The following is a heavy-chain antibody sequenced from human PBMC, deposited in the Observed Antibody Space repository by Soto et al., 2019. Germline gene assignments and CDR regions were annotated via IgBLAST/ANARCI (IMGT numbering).Heavy chain of an antibody. D-gene: IGHD3-3*01. V-gene: IGHV3-23*01. CDR1: GFTFSTNA. J-gene: IGHJ4*02. CDR2: ISGSGNTI. Sequence: XGSLRLSCAASGFTFSTNAMSWVRQAPGMGLEFVSLISGSGNTIYYADSVKGRFTTSRDNSKNTVSLQMNSLRAEDTAVYYCAKVGYDTYGYYLRSLDYWGQGTLVTVSS. CDR3: AKVGYDTYGYYLRSLDY.